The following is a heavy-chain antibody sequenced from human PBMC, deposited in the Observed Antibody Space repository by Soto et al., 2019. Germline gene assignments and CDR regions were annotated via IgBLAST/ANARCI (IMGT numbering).Heavy chain of an antibody. Sequence: GGSLRLSCAASGFTFSSYAMSWVRQAPGKGLEWVSGISDSGGSTYYADSVKGRFTISRDNSKNTLYLQMNSLRAEDTAVYYCAKTHVTYFYDSSGYYYSDYWGQGALVTVSS. J-gene: IGHJ4*02. CDR2: ISDSGGST. CDR3: AKTHVTYFYDSSGYYYSDY. CDR1: GFTFSSYA. D-gene: IGHD3-22*01. V-gene: IGHV3-23*01.